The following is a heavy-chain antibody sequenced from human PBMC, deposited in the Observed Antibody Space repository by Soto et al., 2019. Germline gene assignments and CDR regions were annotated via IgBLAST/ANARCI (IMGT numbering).Heavy chain of an antibody. Sequence: QVRLVQSGGGEVQPGRSLTLSCAASGYSITNNGMHWVRQAPGKGLEWVALIWAHGTDQYYADSVKGRFTVSRDTSTNTVYLQMNSLRAEDTARYYCGKDIRSGSIDYWGQGTLVTVSS. CDR2: IWAHGTDQ. J-gene: IGHJ4*02. CDR1: GYSITNNG. V-gene: IGHV3-33*06. CDR3: GKDIRSGSIDY. D-gene: IGHD1-1*01.